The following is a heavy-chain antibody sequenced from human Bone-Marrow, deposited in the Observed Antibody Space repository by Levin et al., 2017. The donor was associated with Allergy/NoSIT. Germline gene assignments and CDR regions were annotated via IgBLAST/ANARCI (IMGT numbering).Heavy chain of an antibody. CDR2: IYYSGST. CDR3: AREDGITPMTLFDY. J-gene: IGHJ4*02. Sequence: SETLSLTCTVSGGSISSSSYYWGWIRQPPGKGLEWIGSIYYSGSTYYNPSLKSRVTISVDTSKNQFSMKLSSVTAADTAVYYCAREDGITPMTLFDYWGQGTLVTVSS. V-gene: IGHV4-39*07. D-gene: IGHD3-16*01. CDR1: GGSISSSSYY.